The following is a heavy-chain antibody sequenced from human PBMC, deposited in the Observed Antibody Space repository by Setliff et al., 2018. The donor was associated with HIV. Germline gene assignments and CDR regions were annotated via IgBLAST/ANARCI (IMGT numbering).Heavy chain of an antibody. CDR2: MNPNDGGT. J-gene: IGHJ4*02. CDR1: GHTFANSY. Sequence: SVKVSCKASGHTFANSYLHWVRQGPGQGLEWMGIMNPNDGGTQYAQNFRGRVSMTRDTSTTTVYMELYSLRSEDTAVYHCARSDISGTGYFDSWGQGTLVTVSS. CDR3: ARSDISGTGYFDS. D-gene: IGHD1-20*01. V-gene: IGHV1-46*01.